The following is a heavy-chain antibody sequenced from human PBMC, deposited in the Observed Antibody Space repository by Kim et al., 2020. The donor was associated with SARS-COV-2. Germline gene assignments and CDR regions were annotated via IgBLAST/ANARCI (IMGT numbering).Heavy chain of an antibody. J-gene: IGHJ2*01. Sequence: SETLSLTCTVSGGSISSSSYYWGWIRQPQGKGREWIGSIYYSGSTYYNPSLKSRITISVDTSKNQFSLKLSSVTAADTDVYYCARRRGYCSGGSCWHWYFDLWGRGTTVTVSS. CDR3: ARRRGYCSGGSCWHWYFDL. CDR1: GGSISSSSYY. V-gene: IGHV4-39*01. CDR2: IYYSGST. D-gene: IGHD2-15*01.